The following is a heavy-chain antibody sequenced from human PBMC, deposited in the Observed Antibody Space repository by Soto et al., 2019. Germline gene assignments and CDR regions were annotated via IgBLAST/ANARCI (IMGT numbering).Heavy chain of an antibody. D-gene: IGHD6-13*01. CDR1: GGSISSSNW. J-gene: IGHJ4*02. CDR2: IYHSGST. Sequence: PSDTLSLTCAVSGGSISSSNWWSWVRQPPGKGLEWIGEIYHSGSTNYNPSLKSRVTISVDKSKNQFSLKLSSVTAADTAVYYCARQALEQQLVRRLYYFDYWGQGTLVTVSS. V-gene: IGHV4-4*02. CDR3: ARQALEQQLVRRLYYFDY.